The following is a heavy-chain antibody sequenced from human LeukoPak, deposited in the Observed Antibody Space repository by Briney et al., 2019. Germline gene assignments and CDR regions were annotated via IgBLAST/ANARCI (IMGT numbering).Heavy chain of an antibody. Sequence: SETLSLTCTVSGGSISSYYWGWIRQPPGKGLEWIGYIYYSGSTNYNPSLKSRVTISVDTSKNQFSLKLSSVTAADTAVYYCAREAPGSNYFDYWGQGTLVTVSS. V-gene: IGHV4-59*01. J-gene: IGHJ4*02. CDR3: AREAPGSNYFDY. D-gene: IGHD2-15*01. CDR2: IYYSGST. CDR1: GGSISSYY.